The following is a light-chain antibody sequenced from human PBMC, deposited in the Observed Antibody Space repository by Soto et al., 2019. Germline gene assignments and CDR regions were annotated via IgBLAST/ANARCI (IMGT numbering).Light chain of an antibody. CDR1: SSDVGGYDF. Sequence: QSALTQPPSASGSPGQSVTLSCTGTSSDVGGYDFVSWYQQHPGKAPRIMMYEVTKRPSGVPDRFSGSKSGNTASLTISGLQAEDEADYYCISYSGTNTMIFGGGTKVTVL. V-gene: IGLV2-8*01. J-gene: IGLJ2*01. CDR2: EVT. CDR3: ISYSGTNTMI.